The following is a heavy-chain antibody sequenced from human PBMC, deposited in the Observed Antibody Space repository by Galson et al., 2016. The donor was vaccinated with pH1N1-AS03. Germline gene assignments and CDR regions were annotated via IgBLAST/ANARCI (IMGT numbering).Heavy chain of an antibody. CDR2: IYWDGDE. V-gene: IGHV2-5*02. CDR3: ARSTHVNEGLDF. D-gene: IGHD2-8*01. CDR1: GFSLSAGGVH. Sequence: PALVKPTQTLTLTCTVSGFSLSAGGVHVAWIRQSPGKALEWLALIYWDGDERYNSSLRSRLSISRVTSKNHVVLTMTNMDPVDTATYYCARSTHVNEGLDFWGQGTVVTVSS. J-gene: IGHJ4*02.